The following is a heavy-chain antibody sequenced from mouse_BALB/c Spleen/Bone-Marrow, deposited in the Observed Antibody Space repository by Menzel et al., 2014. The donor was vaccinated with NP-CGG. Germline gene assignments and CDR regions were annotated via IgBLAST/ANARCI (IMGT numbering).Heavy chain of an antibody. CDR2: IWGDGIT. D-gene: IGHD2-1*01. CDR1: GFSLTAYG. V-gene: IGHV2-6-7*01. CDR3: ARGRYYGNFYFDV. J-gene: IGHJ1*01. Sequence: VPLKQLGPGLAAFSQSLLISCTVSGFSLTAYGVNCVRPPPGKGLEWLGMIWGDGITDYISALKLRLSISKDNSKGQILIKKNSLQADDTARYCCARGRYYGNFYFDVWGAGTTGTISS.